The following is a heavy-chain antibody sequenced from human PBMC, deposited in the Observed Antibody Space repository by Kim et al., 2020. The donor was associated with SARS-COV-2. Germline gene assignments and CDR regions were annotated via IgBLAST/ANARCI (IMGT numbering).Heavy chain of an antibody. V-gene: IGHV3-21*01. CDR3: ARDGYSGSLTGVFGFDC. D-gene: IGHD1-26*01. Sequence: GGSLRLSCGASGFIFDNYSMHWVRQAPGKGLEWVSSISSSSTFTYYAESVKGRFTISRDNAKNSLYLQLYSLRAEDSAVYYCARDGYSGSLTGVFGFDC. CDR2: ISSSSTFT. J-gene: IGHJ4*01. CDR1: GFIFDNYS.